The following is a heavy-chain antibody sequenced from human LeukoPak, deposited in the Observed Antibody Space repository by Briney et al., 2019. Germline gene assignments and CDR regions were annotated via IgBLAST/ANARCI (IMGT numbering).Heavy chain of an antibody. Sequence: GGSLRLSCAASGFTFSSYWMSWVRQAPGKGLEWVANIKQDGSNKYYADSVKGRFTISRDNSKNTLYLQMNSLRAEDTAVYYCGRRTGLVPFDYWGQGTLVTVSS. CDR2: IKQDGSNK. CDR1: GFTFSSYW. V-gene: IGHV3-7*01. J-gene: IGHJ4*02. D-gene: IGHD5-18*01. CDR3: GRRTGLVPFDY.